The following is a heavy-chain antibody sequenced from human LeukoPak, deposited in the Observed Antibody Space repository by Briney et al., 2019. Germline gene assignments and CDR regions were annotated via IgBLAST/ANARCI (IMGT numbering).Heavy chain of an antibody. CDR2: IKQDGSEK. CDR3: ARLSTAAADSDY. D-gene: IGHD6-25*01. V-gene: IGHV3-7*01. CDR1: GFTFGSYW. J-gene: IGHJ4*02. Sequence: PGGSLRLSCVASGFTFGSYWMSWVRQAPGKGLEWVANIKQDGSEKYYVDSVKGRFTISRDNAKNSLFLQMNSLRAEDTAVYYCARLSTAAADSDYWGQGTLVTVSS.